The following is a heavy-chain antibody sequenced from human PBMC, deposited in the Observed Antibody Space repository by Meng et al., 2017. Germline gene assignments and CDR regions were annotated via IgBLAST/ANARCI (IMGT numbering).Heavy chain of an antibody. V-gene: IGHV4-39*07. CDR1: GGSNSSSSYY. CDR2: IYYSGST. J-gene: IGHJ5*02. CDR3: ARVPYYGSGSYQYNWFDP. Sequence: QLQESGPGQVYASETLSLTVTVSGGSNSSSSYYWGWIRQPPGKGLEWIGSIYYSGSTYYNPSLKSRVTISVDTSKNQFSLKLSSVTAADTAVYYCARVPYYGSGSYQYNWFDPWGQGTLVTVSS. D-gene: IGHD3-10*01.